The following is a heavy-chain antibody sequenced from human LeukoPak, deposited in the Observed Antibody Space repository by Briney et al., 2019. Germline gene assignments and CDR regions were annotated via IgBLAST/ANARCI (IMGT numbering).Heavy chain of an antibody. Sequence: GGSLRLSCAASGFTFSSYAMHWVRQAPGKGLEWVAVISYDGSNKYYADSVKGRFSISRDNSKNTLYLQMNSLRAEDTAVYYCARDYYDSSGYYAGSPYWGQGTLVTVSS. CDR1: GFTFSSYA. D-gene: IGHD3-22*01. J-gene: IGHJ4*02. CDR3: ARDYYDSSGYYAGSPY. CDR2: ISYDGSNK. V-gene: IGHV3-30-3*01.